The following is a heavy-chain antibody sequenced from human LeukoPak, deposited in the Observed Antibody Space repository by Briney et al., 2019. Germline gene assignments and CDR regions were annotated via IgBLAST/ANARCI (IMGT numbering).Heavy chain of an antibody. D-gene: IGHD3-9*01. J-gene: IGHJ4*02. Sequence: PGGSLRLSCAASGFTFSSYGMNWVRQAPGKGLEWVSSISSSSSYIYYADSVKGRFTISRDNAKNSLYLQMNSLRAEDTAVYYCAREIDFDWLLSYYFDYWGQGTLVTVSS. CDR2: ISSSSSYI. V-gene: IGHV3-21*01. CDR3: AREIDFDWLLSYYFDY. CDR1: GFTFSSYG.